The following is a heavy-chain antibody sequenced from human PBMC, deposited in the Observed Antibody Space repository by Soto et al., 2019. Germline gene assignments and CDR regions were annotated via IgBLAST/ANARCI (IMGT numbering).Heavy chain of an antibody. V-gene: IGHV1-69*13. J-gene: IGHJ3*02. CDR1: GGTFSSYA. CDR3: ARDDYYDSSGYYSTNAFDI. Sequence: VASVKVSCKASGGTFSSYAISWVLQAPGQGLEWMGGIIPIFGTANYAQKFQGRVTITADESTSTAYMELSSLRSEDTAVYYCARDDYYDSSGYYSTNAFDIWGQGXMVTVSS. D-gene: IGHD3-22*01. CDR2: IIPIFGTA.